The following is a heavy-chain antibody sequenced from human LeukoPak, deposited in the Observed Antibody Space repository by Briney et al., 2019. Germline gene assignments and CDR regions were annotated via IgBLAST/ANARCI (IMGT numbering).Heavy chain of an antibody. CDR2: IYHSGST. J-gene: IGHJ5*02. D-gene: IGHD2-15*01. CDR3: ARDTYIVVVVAASRSNWFDP. CDR1: GYSISSGYY. Sequence: SETLSLTCTVSGYSISSGYYWGWIRQPPGQGLEWIGSIYHSGSTYYNPSLKSRVTISVDTSKNQFSLKLSSVTAADTAVYYCARDTYIVVVVAASRSNWFDPWGQGTLVTVSS. V-gene: IGHV4-38-2*02.